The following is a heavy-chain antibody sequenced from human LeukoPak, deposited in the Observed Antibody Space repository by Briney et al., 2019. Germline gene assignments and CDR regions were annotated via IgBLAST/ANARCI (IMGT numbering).Heavy chain of an antibody. V-gene: IGHV4-30-4*01. CDR1: GGSISSGDYY. CDR3: RVDYYDSSGYFFDY. Sequence: SETLSLTCTVSGGSISSGDYYWGWIRQPPGKGLEWIGYIYYSGSTYYNPSLKSRVTISVDTSKNQFSLKLSSVTAADTAVYYCRVDYYDSSGYFFDYWGQGTLVTVSS. CDR2: IYYSGST. J-gene: IGHJ4*02. D-gene: IGHD3-22*01.